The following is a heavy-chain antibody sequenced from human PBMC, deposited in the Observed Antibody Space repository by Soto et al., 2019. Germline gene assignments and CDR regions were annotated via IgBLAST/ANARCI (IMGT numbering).Heavy chain of an antibody. J-gene: IGHJ4*02. D-gene: IGHD2-2*01. V-gene: IGHV3-30-3*01. Sequence: WWSLRLSCSASVFTFSGYAMHWVRQAPGKGLEWVAVISYDGSNKYYADSVKGRFTISRDNSKNTLYLQMNSLRAEDTAVYYCARGPSSLTRFDYWGQGTLVTVSS. CDR2: ISYDGSNK. CDR3: ARGPSSLTRFDY. CDR1: VFTFSGYA.